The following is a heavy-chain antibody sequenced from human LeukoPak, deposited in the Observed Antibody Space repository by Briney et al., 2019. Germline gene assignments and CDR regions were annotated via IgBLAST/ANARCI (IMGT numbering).Heavy chain of an antibody. CDR1: GGSISSSSYY. CDR2: IYYSGST. J-gene: IGHJ4*02. Sequence: SETLSLTCTVSGGSISSSSYYWGWIRQPPGKGLEWIGSIYYSGSTYYNPSLKSLVTISVDTSKNQFSLKLSSVTAADTAVYYCARTYSSSSGLGYWGQGTLVTVSS. D-gene: IGHD6-6*01. CDR3: ARTYSSSSGLGY. V-gene: IGHV4-39*07.